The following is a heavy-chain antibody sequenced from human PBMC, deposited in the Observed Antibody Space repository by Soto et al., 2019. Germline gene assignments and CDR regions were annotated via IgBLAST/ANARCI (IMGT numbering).Heavy chain of an antibody. CDR1: GYTFRSYG. CDR3: ARGQHQPGSVSSSFFDY. Sequence: SCKASGYTFRSYGISWVRQAPGKGLEWVAVISYDGSNKYYADSVKGRFTISRDNSKNTLYLQMNSLRAEDTAVYYCARGQHQPGSVSSSFFDYWGQGTLVTVSS. J-gene: IGHJ4*02. CDR2: ISYDGSNK. D-gene: IGHD6-6*01. V-gene: IGHV3-30-3*01.